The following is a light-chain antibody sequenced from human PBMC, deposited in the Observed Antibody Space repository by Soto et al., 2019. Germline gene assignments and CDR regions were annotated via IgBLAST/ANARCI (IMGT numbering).Light chain of an antibody. Sequence: DIQMTQSPSSLSASVGDRVTITCRASQGISYYLAWYQQKPGKVPKLLIYAASTLQSGVPSRFIGSGSGTDFTLTISSLQPEDAATYYCQKYVDAPKTFGQGTKLEIK. J-gene: IGKJ2*01. CDR1: QGISYY. V-gene: IGKV1-27*01. CDR2: AAS. CDR3: QKYVDAPKT.